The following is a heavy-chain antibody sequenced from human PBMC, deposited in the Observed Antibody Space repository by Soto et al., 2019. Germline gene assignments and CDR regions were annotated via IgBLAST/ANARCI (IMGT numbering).Heavy chain of an antibody. CDR1: GYTFTRYT. V-gene: IGHV1-3*01. J-gene: IGHJ5*02. CDR2: INPDNGNT. Sequence: QVQLVQSGAEVKKPGASVKISCKASGYTFTRYTMNWVRQAPGQRLEWMGWINPDNGNTKSSQKFQDRVIITRDTSARTAYMDLSSLRSEDTAVYYCARGIVTGQLDPWGQGTLVTVSS. D-gene: IGHD2-15*01. CDR3: ARGIVTGQLDP.